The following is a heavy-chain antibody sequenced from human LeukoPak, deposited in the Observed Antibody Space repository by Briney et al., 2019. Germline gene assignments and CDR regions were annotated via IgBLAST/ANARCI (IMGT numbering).Heavy chain of an antibody. Sequence: PGGSLRLSCAASGFTFSSYAMSWVRQAPGKGLEWVSAISGSGGSTYYADSVKGRFTISRDNSMNTLYLQMNSLRAEDTAVYYCAKNGVGSSTSLFDPWGQGTLVTVSS. J-gene: IGHJ5*02. CDR2: ISGSGGST. CDR1: GFTFSSYA. D-gene: IGHD2-2*01. CDR3: AKNGVGSSTSLFDP. V-gene: IGHV3-23*01.